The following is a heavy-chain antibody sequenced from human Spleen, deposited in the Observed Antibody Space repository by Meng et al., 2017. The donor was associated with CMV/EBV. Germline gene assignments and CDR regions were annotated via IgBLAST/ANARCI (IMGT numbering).Heavy chain of an antibody. V-gene: IGHV4-4*02. Sequence: QMQLQEAGPGLVKPSGTLSLTCAVFGGSISISTWWSWVRQPPGKGLEWIGEIYHSGGTNYNPSLRGRVTISLDKSKNQFSPTLRSVTAADTAVYYCARDPYATGWAGWGQGTLVTVSS. CDR1: GGSISISTW. CDR2: IYHSGGT. J-gene: IGHJ4*02. CDR3: ARDPYATGWAG. D-gene: IGHD6-19*01.